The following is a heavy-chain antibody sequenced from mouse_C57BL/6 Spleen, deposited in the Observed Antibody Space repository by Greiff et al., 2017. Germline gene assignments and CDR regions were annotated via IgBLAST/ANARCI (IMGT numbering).Heavy chain of an antibody. V-gene: IGHV5-6*01. CDR1: GFTFSSYG. D-gene: IGHD2-2*01. J-gene: IGHJ3*01. CDR3: ARHEDVYDAVFAY. CDR2: ICSGGSYT. Sequence: EVKVVESGGDLVKPGGSLKLSCAASGFTFSSYGMSWVRQTPDKRLEWVATICSGGSYTYYPDSVKGRFTISRDNAKNTLYLQMRSLKSEDTAVYYCARHEDVYDAVFAYWGQGTLVTVSA.